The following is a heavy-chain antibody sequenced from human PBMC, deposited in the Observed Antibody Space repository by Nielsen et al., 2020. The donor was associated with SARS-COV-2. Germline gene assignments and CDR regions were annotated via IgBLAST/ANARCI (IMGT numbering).Heavy chain of an antibody. CDR3: ATIPGHLYSSGWGGHY. Sequence: GGSLRLSCAASGFTFDDYAMHWVRQAPGKGLEWVSGISWNSGSIGYADSVKGRFTISRDNAKNSLYLQMNSLRAEDTALYYCATIPGHLYSSGWGGHYWGQGTLVTVSS. D-gene: IGHD6-19*01. CDR2: ISWNSGSI. CDR1: GFTFDDYA. J-gene: IGHJ4*02. V-gene: IGHV3-9*01.